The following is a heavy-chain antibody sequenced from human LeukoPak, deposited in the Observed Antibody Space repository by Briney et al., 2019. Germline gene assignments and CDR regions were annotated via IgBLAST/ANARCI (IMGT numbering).Heavy chain of an antibody. Sequence: SETLSLTCAVYGGSFSGYYWSWIRQPPGKGLEWIGEINHSGSTNYNPSLKSRVTISVDTSKNQFSLKLSSVTAADTAVYYCARGATMVVTHDAFDIWGQGTMVTVSS. D-gene: IGHD4-23*01. CDR1: GGSFSGYY. V-gene: IGHV4-34*01. CDR2: INHSGST. J-gene: IGHJ3*02. CDR3: ARGATMVVTHDAFDI.